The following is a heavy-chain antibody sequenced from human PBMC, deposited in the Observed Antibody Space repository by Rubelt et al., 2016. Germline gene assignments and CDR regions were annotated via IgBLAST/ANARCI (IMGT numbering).Heavy chain of an antibody. Sequence: QVQLQQWGAGLLKPSETLSLTCAVYGGSFSGYYWSWIRQPPGKGLEWIGEINHSGTTNYNPSLKGRVPISVGTSKNQFSRKLSSVTAADTAVYYCARDVAAAGMVYAFDIWGQGTMVTVSS. CDR1: GGSFSGYY. D-gene: IGHD6-13*01. J-gene: IGHJ3*02. CDR3: ARDVAAAGMVYAFDI. V-gene: IGHV4-34*01. CDR2: INHSGTT.